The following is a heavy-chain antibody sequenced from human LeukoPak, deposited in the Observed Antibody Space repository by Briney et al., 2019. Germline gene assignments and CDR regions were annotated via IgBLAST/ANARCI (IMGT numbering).Heavy chain of an antibody. Sequence: GGSLRLSCAASGFTFSIYDMHWVRRATGKGLECVSAIGTAGDTYYPGSVKGRFTISRENAKNSLYLQMNSLGAEDSAVYYGASVYSGGSDYWGQGTLVTVSS. CDR1: GFTFSIYD. D-gene: IGHD3-10*01. V-gene: IGHV3-13*01. CDR2: IGTAGDT. CDR3: ASVYSGGSDY. J-gene: IGHJ4*02.